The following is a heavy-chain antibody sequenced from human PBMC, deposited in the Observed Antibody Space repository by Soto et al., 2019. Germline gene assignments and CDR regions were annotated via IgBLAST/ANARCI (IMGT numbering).Heavy chain of an antibody. CDR2: ISGSGGST. D-gene: IGHD3-16*02. V-gene: IGHV3-23*01. Sequence: GGSLRLSCAASGISFYSYAMSWVRQAPGKGLEWVSAISGSGGSTYYADSVKGRFTISRDNSKNTLYLQMNSLRAEDTAVYYCAKLSDYIWGSYLDYWGQGTLVTVSS. CDR1: GISFYSYA. CDR3: AKLSDYIWGSYLDY. J-gene: IGHJ4*02.